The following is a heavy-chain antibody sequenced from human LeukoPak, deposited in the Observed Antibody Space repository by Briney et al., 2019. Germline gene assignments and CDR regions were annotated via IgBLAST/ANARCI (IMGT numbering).Heavy chain of an antibody. Sequence: PSETLSLTCTVSGYSISSGYYWGWIRQPPGKGLEWIGSIYHSGSTYYNPSLKSRVTISVDTSKNQFSLKLSSVTAADTAVYYCAREIAVAGYYYYYYMDVWGKGTTVTISS. CDR1: GYSISSGYY. CDR2: IYHSGST. V-gene: IGHV4-38-2*02. D-gene: IGHD6-19*01. CDR3: AREIAVAGYYYYYYMDV. J-gene: IGHJ6*03.